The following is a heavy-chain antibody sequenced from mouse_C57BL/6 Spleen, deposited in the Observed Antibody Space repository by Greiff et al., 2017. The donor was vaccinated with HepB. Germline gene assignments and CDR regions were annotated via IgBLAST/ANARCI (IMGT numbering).Heavy chain of an antibody. Sequence: QVQLKESGAELARPGASVKLSCKASGYTFTSYGISWVKQRTGQGLEWIGEIYPRSGNTYYNEKFKGKATLTADKSSSTAYMELRSLTSEDSAVYFCARARADGYYDYWGQGATLTVSS. CDR2: IYPRSGNT. V-gene: IGHV1-81*01. J-gene: IGHJ2*01. CDR1: GYTFTSYG. CDR3: ARARADGYYDY. D-gene: IGHD2-3*01.